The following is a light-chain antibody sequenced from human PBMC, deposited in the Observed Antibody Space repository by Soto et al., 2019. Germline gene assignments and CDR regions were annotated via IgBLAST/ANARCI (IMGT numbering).Light chain of an antibody. Sequence: QSVLTQPPSMSAAPGQKVTISCSGSSSNIGNNYVSWYQQLPGTAPKLLIYENNRRPSGIPDRFSGSKSGTSATLGITGLQTGDDADYFCGTWDSSLSAVFGTGNKVTVL. CDR3: GTWDSSLSAV. CDR1: SSNIGNNY. V-gene: IGLV1-51*02. CDR2: ENN. J-gene: IGLJ1*01.